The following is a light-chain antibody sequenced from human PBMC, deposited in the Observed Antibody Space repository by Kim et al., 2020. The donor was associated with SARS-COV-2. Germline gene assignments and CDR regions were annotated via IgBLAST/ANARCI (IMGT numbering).Light chain of an antibody. CDR2: SDN. CDR1: SSNIGSNT. Sequence: ELTQPPSASGTPGQRVTISCSGSSSNIGSNTVSWYQQFPGTAPKLLIYSDNQRPSGVPDRVSASKSGSSASLAISGLQSDDEADYYCAAWDDSLNGRGVFGGGTKLTVL. CDR3: AAWDDSLNGRGV. V-gene: IGLV1-44*01. J-gene: IGLJ3*02.